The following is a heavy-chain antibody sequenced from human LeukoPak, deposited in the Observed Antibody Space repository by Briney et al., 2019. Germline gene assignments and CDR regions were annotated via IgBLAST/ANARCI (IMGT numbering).Heavy chain of an antibody. J-gene: IGHJ6*03. Sequence: GGSLRLSCAASGFTFSSYWMHWVRQAPGKGLVWVSRINSDGSSTTYADSVKGRFTISRDNAKNSLYLQMNSLRAEDTALYYCARVAIAAASDDYYYYYYMDVWGKGTTVTVSS. CDR3: ARVAIAAASDDYYYYYYMDV. V-gene: IGHV3-74*01. D-gene: IGHD6-13*01. CDR2: INSDGSST. CDR1: GFTFSSYW.